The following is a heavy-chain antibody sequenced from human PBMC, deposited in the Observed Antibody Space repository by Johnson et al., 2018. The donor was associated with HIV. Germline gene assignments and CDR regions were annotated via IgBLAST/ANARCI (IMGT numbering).Heavy chain of an antibody. CDR2: LSWNSGSI. CDR3: AKDLIKSGIDPQAFDI. J-gene: IGHJ3*02. V-gene: IGHV3-9*01. Sequence: VVLVESGGGLVQPGRSLRLSCAATGFHFDDYAMHWVRQAPGKGLEWVSGLSWNSGSIGYADSVTGRFIISRDNAKNSLFLQMNSLRAEDTALYYCAKDLIKSGIDPQAFDIWGQGTMVSVSS. CDR1: GFHFDDYA. D-gene: IGHD1-26*01.